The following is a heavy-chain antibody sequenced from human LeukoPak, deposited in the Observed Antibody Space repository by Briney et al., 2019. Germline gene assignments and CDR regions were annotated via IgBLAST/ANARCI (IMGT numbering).Heavy chain of an antibody. CDR1: GYTFTAYY. CDR2: INPNSGVT. Sequence: ASVKVSCKASGYTFTAYYMHWVRQAPGQGLEWMGWINPNSGVTNYAQRFQGRVTMTRDTSISTAYMEPSSLRADDTAVYYCARVEAYCSRTSCHDYWGLGTLVTVSS. D-gene: IGHD2-2*01. V-gene: IGHV1-2*02. CDR3: ARVEAYCSRTSCHDY. J-gene: IGHJ4*02.